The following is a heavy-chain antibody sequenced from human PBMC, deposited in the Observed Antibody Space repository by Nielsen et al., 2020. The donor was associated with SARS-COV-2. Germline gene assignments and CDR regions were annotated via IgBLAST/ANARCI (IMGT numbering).Heavy chain of an antibody. V-gene: IGHV3-30-3*01. Sequence: GGSLRLSCAASGFPFSNSALHWVRQAPGKGLEWVAVISYDGGTTYYADSVKGRCTISRDNSKNTLYLQMNSLRAEDTAVYYCARDPEGLFWYFDLWGRGTLVTVSS. CDR1: GFPFSNSA. J-gene: IGHJ2*01. CDR3: ARDPEGLFWYFDL. CDR2: ISYDGGTT. D-gene: IGHD3-3*01.